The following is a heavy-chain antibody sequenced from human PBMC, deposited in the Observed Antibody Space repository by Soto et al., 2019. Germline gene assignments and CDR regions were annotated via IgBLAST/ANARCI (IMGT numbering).Heavy chain of an antibody. Sequence: EVQLVESGGGLVNPGGSLRLSCAASGFTFSYYPLHWVRRAPGKGLEWVSSISGVRDYIRYADSVKGRFAISRDNAKTSLYLQMNSLTAEDTAVDYCAREGVHNYTEYYFDYWCQGTLVTVSS. CDR2: ISGVRDYI. CDR1: GFTFSYYP. J-gene: IGHJ4*02. CDR3: AREGVHNYTEYYFDY. V-gene: IGHV3-21*06. D-gene: IGHD3-10*01.